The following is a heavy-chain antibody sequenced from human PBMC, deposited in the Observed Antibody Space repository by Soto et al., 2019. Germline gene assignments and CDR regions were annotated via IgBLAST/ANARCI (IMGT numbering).Heavy chain of an antibody. CDR1: GFTFDDYA. D-gene: IGHD2-2*01. V-gene: IGHV3-9*01. CDR3: AKGPNDEYQLPYYMDV. Sequence: PGGSLSLSCAASGFTFDDYAMHWVRQAPGKGLEWVSGISWNSGSIGYADSVKGRFTISRDNAKNSLYLQMNSLRAEDTALYYCAKGPNDEYQLPYYMDVWGKGTTVTVSS. CDR2: ISWNSGSI. J-gene: IGHJ6*03.